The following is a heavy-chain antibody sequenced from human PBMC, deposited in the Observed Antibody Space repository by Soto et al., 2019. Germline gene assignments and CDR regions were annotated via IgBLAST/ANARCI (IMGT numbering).Heavy chain of an antibody. CDR3: ANTGAWGSSWYRYYYYGMDV. V-gene: IGHV3-30*18. Sequence: PGGSLRLSCTASGFTFSSYGMHWVRQAPGKGLEWVAVISYDGSNKYYADSVKGRFTISRDNSKNTLYLQMNSLRAEDTAVYYCANTGAWGSSWYRYYYYGMDVWGQGTTVTVSS. CDR1: GFTFSSYG. CDR2: ISYDGSNK. D-gene: IGHD6-13*01. J-gene: IGHJ6*02.